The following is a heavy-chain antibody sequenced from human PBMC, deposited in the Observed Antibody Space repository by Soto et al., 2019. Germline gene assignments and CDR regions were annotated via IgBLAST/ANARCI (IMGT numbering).Heavy chain of an antibody. CDR3: ARQGSNGAYYYYGMDV. CDR1: GYTFTNFW. CDR2: IYPSDSDI. J-gene: IGHJ6*02. V-gene: IGHV5-51*01. D-gene: IGHD3-16*01. Sequence: GESLKISCQASGYTFTNFWIGWVRQMPGKGLEWMAIIYPSDSDIKYSPSFQGQVTISADRSLSTVYLQWSSLRASDTAMYYCARQGSNGAYYYYGMDVWGQGTTVTVSS.